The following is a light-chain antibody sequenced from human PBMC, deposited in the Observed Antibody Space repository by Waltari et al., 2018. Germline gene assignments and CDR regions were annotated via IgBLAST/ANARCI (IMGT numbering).Light chain of an antibody. CDR3: FTVDDNSLRL. CDR2: RDS. Sequence: SYELTQPSSVSVSPGQTARITCSGDVLGKKFIRWFQQKPGQDPVLLIFRDSERPSGIPERFSGSSSGTTVTLTISGAQVEDEADYYCFTVDDNSLRLFGGGTKLTVL. CDR1: VLGKKF. J-gene: IGLJ2*01. V-gene: IGLV3-27*01.